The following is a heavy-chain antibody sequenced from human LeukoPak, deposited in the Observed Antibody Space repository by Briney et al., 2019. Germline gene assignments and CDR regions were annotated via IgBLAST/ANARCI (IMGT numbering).Heavy chain of an antibody. CDR1: GHTLIDFS. J-gene: IGHJ4*02. V-gene: IGHV1-24*01. CDR2: FAPELGEL. D-gene: IGHD4-17*01. Sequence: ASVKVSCKVSGHTLIDFSMHWVRQTPEKGLEWMGGFAPELGELIYAQKFQGRVTMTDDTSTDVAYMELSTLRSEDTAVYYCAAIRRTTVTTGYFDYWGQGTLVTVSS. CDR3: AAIRRTTVTTGYFDY.